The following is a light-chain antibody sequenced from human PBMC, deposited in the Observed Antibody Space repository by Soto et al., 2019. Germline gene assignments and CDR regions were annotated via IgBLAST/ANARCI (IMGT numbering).Light chain of an antibody. CDR2: GAS. V-gene: IGKV3-15*01. Sequence: EIVMTQSPATLSVSPGARATLSCRASQSVSNNVAWYQKKPGQAPRLLIYGASTRATGIPARFSGSGSGTEFTLTISSLQSEDFAFYYWQQYNNWWTFGQGTRVDIK. J-gene: IGKJ1*01. CDR1: QSVSNN. CDR3: QQYNNWWT.